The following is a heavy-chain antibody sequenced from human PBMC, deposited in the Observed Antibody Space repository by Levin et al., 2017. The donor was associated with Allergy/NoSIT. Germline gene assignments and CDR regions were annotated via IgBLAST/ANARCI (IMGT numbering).Heavy chain of an antibody. V-gene: IGHV3-23*01. CDR2: ISGSGGST. D-gene: IGHD6-13*01. Sequence: ASVKVSCAASGFTFSSYAMSWVRQAPGKGLEWVSAISGSGGSTYYADSVKGRFTISRDNSKNTLYLQMNSLRAEDTAVYYCANSEYSSSWYSYYFDYWGQGTLVTVSS. J-gene: IGHJ4*02. CDR1: GFTFSSYA. CDR3: ANSEYSSSWYSYYFDY.